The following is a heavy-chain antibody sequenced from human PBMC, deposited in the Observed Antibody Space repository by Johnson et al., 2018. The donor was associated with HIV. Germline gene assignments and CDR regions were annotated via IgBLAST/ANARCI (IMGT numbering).Heavy chain of an antibody. J-gene: IGHJ3*02. Sequence: VQLVESGGGLVQPGGSLRLSCGASGFIFSNYWMSWVRQAPGKGLEWVANIKEDGSDDYYVDVLKGRFIISRDNAKNSLYLQMSNLRFEDTAVYYCARDGVYSSPHDAFDIWGEGTMVIVSS. D-gene: IGHD3-22*01. CDR2: IKEDGSDD. V-gene: IGHV3-7*05. CDR3: ARDGVYSSPHDAFDI. CDR1: GFIFSNYW.